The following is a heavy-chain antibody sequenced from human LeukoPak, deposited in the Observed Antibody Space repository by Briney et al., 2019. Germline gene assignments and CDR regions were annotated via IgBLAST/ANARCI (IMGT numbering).Heavy chain of an antibody. CDR1: GGSISSSSYY. D-gene: IGHD4-17*01. Sequence: SSETLSLTCTVSGGSISSSSYYWGWIRQPPGKGLEWIGYIYYSGSTNYNPSLKSRVTISVDTSKNQFSLKLSSVTAADTAVYYCARSDYGDYDYYWGQGTLVTVSS. V-gene: IGHV4-61*05. CDR3: ARSDYGDYDYY. CDR2: IYYSGST. J-gene: IGHJ4*02.